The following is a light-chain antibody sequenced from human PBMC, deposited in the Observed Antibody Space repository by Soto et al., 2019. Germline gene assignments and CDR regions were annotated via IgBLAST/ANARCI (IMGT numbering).Light chain of an antibody. CDR3: QQYGSSGT. Sequence: EIVLTQSPGTLSLSPGERATLSCRASQSVSNNYLAWYQQKPGQAPRLLIYGASNRATGIPDRFSGSGSGTDFTLTISRLEPECFAVYYCQQYGSSGTFGQGTKVAIK. CDR1: QSVSNNY. CDR2: GAS. V-gene: IGKV3-20*01. J-gene: IGKJ1*01.